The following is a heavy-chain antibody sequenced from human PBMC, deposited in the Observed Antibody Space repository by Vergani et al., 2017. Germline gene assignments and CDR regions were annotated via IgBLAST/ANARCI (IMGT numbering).Heavy chain of an antibody. V-gene: IGHV7-4-1*02. D-gene: IGHD6-19*01. J-gene: IGHJ5*02. CDR3: ARAKRGRIAVSAADT. Sequence: QAQLVQSGPELKKPGASVKVSCKASGYTFTSYALHWVRQAPGQGLEWLGWINTNTETPSYAHAFTGRFVFSLDTSVNTSFLQISGLTAEDTALYYCARAKRGRIAVSAADTWGQGTLVTVSS. CDR2: INTNTETP. CDR1: GYTFTSYA.